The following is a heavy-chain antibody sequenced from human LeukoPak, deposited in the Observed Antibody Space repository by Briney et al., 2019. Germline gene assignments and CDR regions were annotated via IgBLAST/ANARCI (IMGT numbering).Heavy chain of an antibody. CDR3: ARLAVAGTPGGVWFDP. CDR1: GFTFSSYG. CDR2: ISGSGGST. J-gene: IGHJ5*02. D-gene: IGHD6-19*01. Sequence: GGSLRLSCAASGFTFSSYGMSWVRQAPGKGLEWVSAISGSGGSTYYADSVKGRFTISRDNSKNTLYLQMNSLRAEDTAVYYCARLAVAGTPGGVWFDPWGQGTLVTVSS. V-gene: IGHV3-23*01.